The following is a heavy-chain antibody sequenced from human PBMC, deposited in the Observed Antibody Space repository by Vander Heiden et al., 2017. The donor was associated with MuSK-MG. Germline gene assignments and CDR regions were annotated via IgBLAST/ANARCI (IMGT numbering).Heavy chain of an antibody. J-gene: IGHJ4*02. CDR2: IEHRIRI. CDR3: AKDYGDEEF. CDR1: GGSFSGDY. Sequence: QVQLQQWGSGLLKPSETLSLTCAVYGGSFSGDYWTWIRQPPGKGLEWIGGIEHRIRITSNPSLKSRVTISVGTSNNQLSLKLTSVTAADTAVYYCAKDYGDEEFWGQGTLVTVSA. D-gene: IGHD4-17*01. V-gene: IGHV4-34*01.